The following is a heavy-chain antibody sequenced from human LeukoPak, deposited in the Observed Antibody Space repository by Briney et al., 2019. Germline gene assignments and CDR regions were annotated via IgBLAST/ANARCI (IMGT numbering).Heavy chain of an antibody. V-gene: IGHV4-39*07. CDR2: IYYSGST. J-gene: IGHJ5*02. D-gene: IGHD3-16*02. CDR3: ARDVGYRVPGWFDP. Sequence: SETLSLTCTVSGGSISSTSYFWAWIRQPPGKGLEWIGSIYYSGSTFYNPSLRSRVTISADTSKNHFSLQLSSVTAADTAIYYCARDVGYRVPGWFDPWGQGTLVTVSS. CDR1: GGSISSTSYF.